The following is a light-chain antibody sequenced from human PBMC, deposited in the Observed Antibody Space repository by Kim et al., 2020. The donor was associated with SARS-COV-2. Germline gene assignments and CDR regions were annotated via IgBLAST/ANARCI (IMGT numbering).Light chain of an antibody. Sequence: SSELTQDPAVSVALGQTVRITCQGDSLRSYYASWYQQKPGQAPILVIYGKNNRPSGIPDRFSGSDSGNTASLTITGAQAEDEADYYCNSRDSSGNRVFGGGTKLTVL. J-gene: IGLJ2*01. CDR3: NSRDSSGNRV. CDR2: GKN. V-gene: IGLV3-19*01. CDR1: SLRSYY.